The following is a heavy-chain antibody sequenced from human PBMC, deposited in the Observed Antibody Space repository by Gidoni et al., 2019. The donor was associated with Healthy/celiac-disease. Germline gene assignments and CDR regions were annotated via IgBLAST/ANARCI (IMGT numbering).Heavy chain of an antibody. D-gene: IGHD3-10*01. Sequence: QVQLVASGGGVVQTGTSLRPSRADASLTTRSYGMPWVRQAPGTGLACVAFISYDGDKKYYADSVQGRFTIARDNSKNTLYLQMIGLSAAATAVYYCATSLQFGELLVPFDYWGQGTLVTVSS. J-gene: IGHJ4*02. V-gene: IGHV3-30*03. CDR3: ATSLQFGELLVPFDY. CDR2: ISYDGDKK. CDR1: SLTTRSYG.